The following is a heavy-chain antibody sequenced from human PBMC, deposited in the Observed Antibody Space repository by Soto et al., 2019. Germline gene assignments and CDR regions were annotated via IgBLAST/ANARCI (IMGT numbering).Heavy chain of an antibody. CDR1: GGSISSGGYY. Sequence: QVQLQESGPGLVKPSQTLSLTCTVSGGSISSGGYYWSWIRQHPGKGLEWIGYIYYSGSTYYNPSLKSRVTISVDTSKNQFSLKLSSVTAADTAVCYCARGLRGSYYGGWFDPWGQGTLVTVSS. CDR3: ARGLRGSYYGGWFDP. D-gene: IGHD1-26*01. J-gene: IGHJ5*02. CDR2: IYYSGST. V-gene: IGHV4-31*03.